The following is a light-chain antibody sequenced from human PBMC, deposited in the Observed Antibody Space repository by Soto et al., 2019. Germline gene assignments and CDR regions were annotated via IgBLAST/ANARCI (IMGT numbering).Light chain of an antibody. CDR2: KAS. CDR3: QQYETFSGT. Sequence: DIQMTQSPSTLSASVGDIVSITCRTSQSVSNSLAWYQQKPGKAPKLLIYKASTLDSGVPSRFSGSGSGTEFTLTIASLQPDDFATYYCQQYETFSGTFGPGTKVDIK. J-gene: IGKJ1*01. V-gene: IGKV1-5*03. CDR1: QSVSNS.